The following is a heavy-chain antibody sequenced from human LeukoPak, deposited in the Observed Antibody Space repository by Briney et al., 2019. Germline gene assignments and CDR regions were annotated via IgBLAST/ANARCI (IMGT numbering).Heavy chain of an antibody. CDR2: IIPIFGTA. J-gene: IGHJ2*01. Sequence: ASVKVSCKASGGTFSRYAISWVRQAPGQGLEWMGRIIPIFGTANYAQKFQGRVTITTDESTSTAYMELSSLRSEDTAVYYCARSGYCSSTSCYAPDQPRPEKNWYFDLWGRGTLVTVSS. CDR1: GGTFSRYA. V-gene: IGHV1-69*05. CDR3: ARSGYCSSTSCYAPDQPRPEKNWYFDL. D-gene: IGHD2-2*01.